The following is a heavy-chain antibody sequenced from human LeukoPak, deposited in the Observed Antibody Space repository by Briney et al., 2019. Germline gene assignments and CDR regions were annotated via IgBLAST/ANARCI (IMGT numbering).Heavy chain of an antibody. Sequence: GGSLRLSCAASGFTFSTYWMSWVRQAPGKRLEWVANIHQDGNEKYYVDSVKGRFTISRDNAKNSLYLQMNSLRAEATAVYYCARGDKFSGDYWGQGTLVTVSS. CDR1: GFTFSTYW. D-gene: IGHD2-15*01. CDR2: IHQDGNEK. CDR3: ARGDKFSGDY. V-gene: IGHV3-7*04. J-gene: IGHJ4*02.